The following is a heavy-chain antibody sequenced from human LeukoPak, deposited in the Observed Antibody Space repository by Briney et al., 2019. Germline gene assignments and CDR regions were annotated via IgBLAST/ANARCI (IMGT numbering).Heavy chain of an antibody. CDR1: GYTFTAHD. CDR2: MNPKSGST. V-gene: IGHV1-8*02. CDR3: ARDNSVRDEAWWFNP. D-gene: IGHD5-24*01. J-gene: IGHJ5*02. Sequence: ASVTVSCKPSGYTFTAHDIFWVRQAAGQGLEWMGWMNPKSGSTAYAQKVQGRVTLTRDMSTSTDYLELSSLRSEDTAVYYCARDNSVRDEAWWFNPWGQGTLVTVSS.